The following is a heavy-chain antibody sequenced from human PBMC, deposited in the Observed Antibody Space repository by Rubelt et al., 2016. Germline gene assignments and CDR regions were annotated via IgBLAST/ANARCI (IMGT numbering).Heavy chain of an antibody. CDR2: IIPILGIA. Sequence: QVQLVQSGAEVKKPGSSVKVSCKASGGTFSSYAISWVRQAPGHGLEWMGRIIPILGIANYAQKFQGRVTITADKSTSTAYMGLRGLRAKVTAVYYWASSLLNLFGIAPRDYYYYYGMDVWGQGTTVTVSS. CDR1: GGTFSSYA. J-gene: IGHJ6*02. CDR3: ASSLLNLFGIAPRDYYYYYGMDV. V-gene: IGHV1-69*04. D-gene: IGHD6-6*01.